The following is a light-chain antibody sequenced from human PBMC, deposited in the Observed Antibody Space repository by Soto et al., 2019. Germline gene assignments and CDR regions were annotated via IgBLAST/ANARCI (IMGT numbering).Light chain of an antibody. CDR1: QTVRNNY. J-gene: IGKJ1*01. CDR2: DAS. V-gene: IGKV3D-20*02. Sequence: EFVLTQSPGTLSLSPGERATLSCRASQTVRNNYLAWYQQKPGQAPRLLIYDASSRATGIPDRFSGGGSGTDFTLTISRLEPEDFAVYYCQRRSNWPRTFGQGTKVDIK. CDR3: QRRSNWPRT.